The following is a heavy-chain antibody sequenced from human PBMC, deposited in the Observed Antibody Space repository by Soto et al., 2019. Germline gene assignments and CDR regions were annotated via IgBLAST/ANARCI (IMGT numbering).Heavy chain of an antibody. CDR3: ARSYGSGTYGSLDP. CDR1: GGTFSSYA. V-gene: IGHV1-69*01. J-gene: IGHJ5*02. Sequence: QIQLVQSGAEVKKPGSSVKVSCKASGGTFSSYAINWVRQAPGQGLEWVGGIVAIFGTRNYAQQFQDRVTFTADESTTTAYMELNSLRSEDTAVYYCARSYGSGTYGSLDPWGQGTLATVSS. CDR2: IVAIFGTR. D-gene: IGHD3-10*01.